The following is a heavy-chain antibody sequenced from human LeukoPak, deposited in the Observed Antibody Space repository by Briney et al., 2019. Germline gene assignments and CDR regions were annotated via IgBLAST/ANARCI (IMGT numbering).Heavy chain of an antibody. CDR3: AKDRNYDILTGFSNWFDP. V-gene: IGHV3-23*01. CDR1: KFTFSSYA. J-gene: IGHJ5*02. D-gene: IGHD3-9*01. CDR2: ISGSGGST. Sequence: PGGSLRLSCAASKFTFSSYAMSWVRQAPGKGLEWVSAISGSGGSTYYADSVKGRFTISRDNSKNTLYLQMNSLRAEDTAVYYCAKDRNYDILTGFSNWFDPWGQGTLVTVSS.